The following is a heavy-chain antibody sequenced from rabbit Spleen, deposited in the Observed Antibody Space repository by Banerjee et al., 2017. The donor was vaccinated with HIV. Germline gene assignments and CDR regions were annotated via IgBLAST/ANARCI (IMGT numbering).Heavy chain of an antibody. D-gene: IGHD1-1*01. Sequence: QEQLMESGGGLVQPGGSLKLSCKASGFDFSAYGMSWVRQAPGKGLEWIGYIDPLFGSTYYASWVNGRFSISRENTRNTVYLKLNSLTAADTATYFCARDTSSSFSSYGMDLWGPGTLVTVS. CDR2: IDPLFGST. CDR1: GFDFSAYG. V-gene: IGHV1S47*01. CDR3: ARDTSSSFSSYGMDL. J-gene: IGHJ6*01.